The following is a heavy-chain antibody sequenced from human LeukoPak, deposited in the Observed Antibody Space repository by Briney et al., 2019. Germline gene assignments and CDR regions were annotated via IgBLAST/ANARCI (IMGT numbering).Heavy chain of an antibody. J-gene: IGHJ3*02. V-gene: IGHV4-59*12. Sequence: SETLSLTCTVSGGSISSYYWSWIRQPPGKGLEWIGYIYYSGSTNYNPSLKSRVTISVDTSKNQFSLKLSSVTAADTAVYYCARGLVGYNTNAFDIWGQGTMVTVSS. D-gene: IGHD5-24*01. CDR2: IYYSGST. CDR1: GGSISSYY. CDR3: ARGLVGYNTNAFDI.